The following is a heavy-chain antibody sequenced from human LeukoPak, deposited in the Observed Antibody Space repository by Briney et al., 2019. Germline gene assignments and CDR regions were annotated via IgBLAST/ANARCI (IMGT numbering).Heavy chain of an antibody. J-gene: IGHJ5*02. CDR1: GYTFTGYY. CDR2: INPNSGGT. D-gene: IGHD3-10*01. CDR3: ARANMVLGVGSFFDRNWFDP. V-gene: IGHV1-2*02. Sequence: ASVKVSCKASGYTFTGYYMHWVRQAPGQGLEWMGWINPNSGGTNYAQKFQGRVTMTRDTSISTAYMELSRLRSDDMAVYYCARANMVLGVGSFFDRNWFDPWGQGTLVTVSS.